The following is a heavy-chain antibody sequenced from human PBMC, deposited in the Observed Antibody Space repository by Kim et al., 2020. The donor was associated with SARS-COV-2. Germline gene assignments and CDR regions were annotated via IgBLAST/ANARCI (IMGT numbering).Heavy chain of an antibody. CDR3: ARDLGSGSYRNWFDP. Sequence: DSVKGRCTITRDNAKNSLYLQMTSLGAEDTAVYYCARDLGSGSYRNWFDPWGQGTLVTVSS. V-gene: IGHV3-11*05. J-gene: IGHJ5*02. D-gene: IGHD3-10*01.